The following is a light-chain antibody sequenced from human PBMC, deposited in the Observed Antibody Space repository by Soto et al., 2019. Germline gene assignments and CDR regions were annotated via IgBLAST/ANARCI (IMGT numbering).Light chain of an antibody. CDR3: QQYNNWPTWT. Sequence: PGERATLSCRASQSVGKYLVWYQQKPGQAPRLLIYDASNRATGIPARFSGSGSETEFTLTISSLQAEDSAVYFCQQYNNWPTWTFGQGTKVDIK. J-gene: IGKJ1*01. CDR2: DAS. CDR1: QSVGKY. V-gene: IGKV3-15*01.